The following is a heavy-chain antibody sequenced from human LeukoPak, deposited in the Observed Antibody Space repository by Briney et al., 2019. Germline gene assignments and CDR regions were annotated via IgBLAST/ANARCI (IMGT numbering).Heavy chain of an antibody. V-gene: IGHV4-31*03. Sequence: SQTLSLTCTVSGGSISSGGYHWSWIRQHPGKGLEWIGYIYYSGSTYYNPSLKSRVTISVDTSKNQFSLKLSSVTAADTAVYYCAREGYYDSSGYYYVVAYWGQGTLVTVSS. J-gene: IGHJ4*02. CDR2: IYYSGST. CDR1: GGSISSGGYH. D-gene: IGHD3-22*01. CDR3: AREGYYDSSGYYYVVAY.